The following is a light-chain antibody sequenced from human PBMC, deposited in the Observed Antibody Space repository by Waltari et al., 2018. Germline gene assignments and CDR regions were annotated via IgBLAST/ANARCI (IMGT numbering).Light chain of an antibody. V-gene: IGLV2-14*01. CDR3: TSYTSSSPWV. CDR1: SSDVGGYNY. J-gene: IGLJ3*02. Sequence: QSALTQPASVSGSPGQSITISCTGTSSDVGGYNYVSWYQQHPGKAPQPIIYDVSKRTAVVSNRSSGSTAGTTASLTSSGLQAEDEAYYYCTSYTSSSPWVFGGGTKLTVL. CDR2: DVS.